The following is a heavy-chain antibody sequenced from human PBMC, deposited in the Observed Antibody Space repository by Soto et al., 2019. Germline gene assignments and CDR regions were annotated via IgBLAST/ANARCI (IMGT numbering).Heavy chain of an antibody. CDR2: ISNSGGRT. D-gene: IGHD3-22*01. V-gene: IGHV3-23*01. CDR1: AFSFSKFA. J-gene: IGHJ4*02. Sequence: GGSLRLSCAAYAFSFSKFAMSWVRQAPGKGLEWVSAISNSGGRTYYADSVKGRFTISRDNSKKMLYLQMNSLRAEDTAVYYYAKEPDSSGYFGYWGQGT. CDR3: AKEPDSSGYFGY.